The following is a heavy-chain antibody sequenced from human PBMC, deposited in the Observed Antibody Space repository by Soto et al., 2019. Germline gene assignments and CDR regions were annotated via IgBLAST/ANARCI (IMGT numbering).Heavy chain of an antibody. CDR2: IYYSGST. CDR3: ARLAFGGRGYYYGMDV. V-gene: IGHV4-39*01. J-gene: IGHJ6*02. CDR1: GGSISSSSYY. Sequence: SSETLSLTCTVSGGSISSSSYYWGWIRQPPGKGLEWIGSIYYSGSTYYNPSLKSRVTISVDTSKNQFSLKLSSVTVADTAVYYCARLAFGGRGYYYGMDVWGQGTTVT. D-gene: IGHD2-15*01.